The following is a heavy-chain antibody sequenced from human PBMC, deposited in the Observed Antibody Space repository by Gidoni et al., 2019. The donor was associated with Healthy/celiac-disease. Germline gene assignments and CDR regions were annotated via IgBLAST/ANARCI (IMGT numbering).Heavy chain of an antibody. Sequence: EVQLVESGGGLVQPGGSLRLSCAASGFPFSSYWMHWVRQAPGKGLVWVSRINSDGSSTSYADSVKGRFTISRDNAKNTLYLQMNSLRAEDTAVYYCARDTTYYYDSSGYYSVGDYYYGMDVWGQGTTVTVSS. CDR2: INSDGSST. CDR1: GFPFSSYW. D-gene: IGHD3-22*01. V-gene: IGHV3-74*01. CDR3: ARDTTYYYDSSGYYSVGDYYYGMDV. J-gene: IGHJ6*02.